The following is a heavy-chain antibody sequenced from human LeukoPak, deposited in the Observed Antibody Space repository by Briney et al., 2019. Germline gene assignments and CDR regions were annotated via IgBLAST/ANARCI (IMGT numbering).Heavy chain of an antibody. CDR2: INPNSGGT. J-gene: IGHJ5*02. D-gene: IGHD2-2*01. CDR1: GYTFTGYY. CDR3: ARARGYCSSTSCYGFDP. V-gene: IGHV1-2*04. Sequence: ASVTVSCKASGYTFTGYYMHWVRQAPGQGIEWMGWINPNSGGTNYAQKFQGWVTMTRDTSISTAYVELSRLRSDDTAVYYCARARGYCSSTSCYGFDPWGQGTLVTVSS.